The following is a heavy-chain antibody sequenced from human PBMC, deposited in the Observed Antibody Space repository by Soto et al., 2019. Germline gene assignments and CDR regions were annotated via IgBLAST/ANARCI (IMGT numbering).Heavy chain of an antibody. Sequence: PGESLKISCKGSGYSFTSYWIGWVRHMPGKGLEWMGIIYPGDSDTRYSPSFQGQVTISADKSISTAFLQWGSLKASDTAMYYCARVELRYNMDVWGQGTTVTVSS. V-gene: IGHV5-51*01. D-gene: IGHD1-26*01. J-gene: IGHJ6*02. CDR3: ARVELRYNMDV. CDR2: IYPGDSDT. CDR1: GYSFTSYW.